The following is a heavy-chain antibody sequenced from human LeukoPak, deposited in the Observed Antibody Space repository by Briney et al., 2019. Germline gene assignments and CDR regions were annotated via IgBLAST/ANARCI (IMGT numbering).Heavy chain of an antibody. V-gene: IGHV4-61*01. CDR2: IYYSGST. D-gene: IGHD1-1*01. Sequence: PSETLSLTCTVSGGSVSSCSYYWSWIRPPPGMGLEWIGYIYYSGSTDYNPSLKSRVTISVDTSKNQFSLKLSSVTAADTAVYYCAREGAQLGLDYWGQGTLVTVSS. J-gene: IGHJ4*02. CDR3: AREGAQLGLDY. CDR1: GGSVSSCSYY.